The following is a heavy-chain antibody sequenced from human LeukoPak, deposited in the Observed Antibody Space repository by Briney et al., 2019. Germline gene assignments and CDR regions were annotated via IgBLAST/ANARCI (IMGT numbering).Heavy chain of an antibody. J-gene: IGHJ4*02. CDR2: ISAYNGNT. CDR3: ARDTRIAARPITDY. D-gene: IGHD6-6*01. Sequence: EASVKVSCKASGYTFTSYGISWVRQAPGQGLEWMGWISAYNGNTNYAQKLQGRVTMTTDTSTSTAYMELRSLRSDDTAVYYCARDTRIAARPITDYWGQGTLVTVSS. V-gene: IGHV1-18*01. CDR1: GYTFTSYG.